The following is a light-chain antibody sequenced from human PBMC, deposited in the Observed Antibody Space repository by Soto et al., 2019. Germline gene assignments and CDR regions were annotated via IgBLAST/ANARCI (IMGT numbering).Light chain of an antibody. V-gene: IGLV2-14*01. CDR1: SSDVGRYNY. J-gene: IGLJ2*01. CDR3: SSYTTITTLL. CDR2: EVN. Sequence: QSALTQPASVSGSPGQSITISCTGTSSDVGRYNYVSWYQQHPGKAPKLMIYEVNNRPSGVSYRFSGSKSGNTASLTISGLQAEDEADYYCSSYTTITTLLFGGGTKVTVL.